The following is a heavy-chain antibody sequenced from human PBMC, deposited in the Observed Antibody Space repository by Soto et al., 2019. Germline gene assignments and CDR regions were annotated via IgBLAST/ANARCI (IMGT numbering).Heavy chain of an antibody. D-gene: IGHD3-16*01. V-gene: IGHV4-30-4*08. Sequence: SETLSLTCTVSGGSVSSGGYYWSWIRQHPGKGLEWIGNIYYSGSTYYNPSLKSRVTISVDTSKNQFSLNLSSVTAADTAVYYCARASTGELWVYANWFDPWGPGTLVTVSS. J-gene: IGHJ5*02. CDR2: IYYSGST. CDR1: GGSVSSGGYY. CDR3: ARASTGELWVYANWFDP.